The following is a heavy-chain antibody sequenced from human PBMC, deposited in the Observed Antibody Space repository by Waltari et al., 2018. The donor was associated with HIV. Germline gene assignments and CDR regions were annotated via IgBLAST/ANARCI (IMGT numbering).Heavy chain of an antibody. CDR2: IYHSGST. CDR1: GASPRDTLW. J-gene: IGHJ4*02. V-gene: IGHV4-4*02. Sequence: QVQLQESGHGLVKPSGTLSPTCAVPGASPRDTLWWSWVRQPSGKGLEGIGKIYHSGSTNYNPSLKSRVTISVDKSKNQFSLKVSSVTAADTAVYYCASLVGGTQSVDYWGQGTLVTVSS. CDR3: ASLVGGTQSVDY. D-gene: IGHD1-26*01.